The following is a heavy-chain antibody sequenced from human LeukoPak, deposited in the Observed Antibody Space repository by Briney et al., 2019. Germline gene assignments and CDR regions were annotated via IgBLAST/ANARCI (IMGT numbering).Heavy chain of an antibody. J-gene: IGHJ5*02. V-gene: IGHV3-30*18. CDR2: ISHDGSNI. Sequence: GGSLRLSCAASGFTFSSYGMHWVRQAPGKGLEWVAVISHDGSNIHYGDSVQGRFTISRDNSKNTLYLQMNSLRAEDTAMYYCAKDPYRVVVATGNYLDPWGQGTLVTVSS. D-gene: IGHD2-15*01. CDR1: GFTFSSYG. CDR3: AKDPYRVVVATGNYLDP.